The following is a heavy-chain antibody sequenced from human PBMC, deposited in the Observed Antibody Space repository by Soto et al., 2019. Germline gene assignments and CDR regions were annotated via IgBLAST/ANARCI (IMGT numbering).Heavy chain of an antibody. V-gene: IGHV4-59*08. CDR1: GGSISSYY. Sequence: SETLSLTCTVSGGSISSYYWSWIRQPPGKGLEWIGYIYYSGSTKYNPSIKSRVNISIETSKNQLSMKLRSVTAADTAVYYCARLNGYCVSTGCHGYYGMDVWGQGTTVTVSS. D-gene: IGHD2-2*03. J-gene: IGHJ6*02. CDR3: ARLNGYCVSTGCHGYYGMDV. CDR2: IYYSGST.